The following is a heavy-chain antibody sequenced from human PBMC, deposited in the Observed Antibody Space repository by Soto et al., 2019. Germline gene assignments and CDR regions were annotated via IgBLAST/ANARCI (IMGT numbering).Heavy chain of an antibody. J-gene: IGHJ4*02. Sequence: ASVKVSCKASGGTFSSYTISWVRQAPGQGLEWMGRIIPILGIANYAQKFQGRVTITADKSTSTAYMELSSLRSEDTAVYYCARDLRSYYYYDSSGYYPSSFDYWGQGTLVTVSS. V-gene: IGHV1-69*04. CDR3: ARDLRSYYYYDSSGYYPSSFDY. D-gene: IGHD3-22*01. CDR2: IIPILGIA. CDR1: GGTFSSYT.